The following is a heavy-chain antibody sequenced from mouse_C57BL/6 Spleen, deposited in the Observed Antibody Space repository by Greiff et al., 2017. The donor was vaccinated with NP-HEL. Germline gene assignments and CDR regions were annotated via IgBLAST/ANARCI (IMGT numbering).Heavy chain of an antibody. CDR2: INPNNGGT. CDR1: GYTFTDYY. V-gene: IGHV1-26*01. J-gene: IGHJ2*01. CDR3: ARGFPHYFDY. Sequence: VQLKESGPELVKPGASVKISCKASGYTFTDYYMNWVKQSHGKSLEWIGDINPNNGGTSYNQKFKGKATLTVDKSSSTAYMELRSLTSEDSAVYYCARGFPHYFDYWGQGTTLTVSS. D-gene: IGHD3-1*01.